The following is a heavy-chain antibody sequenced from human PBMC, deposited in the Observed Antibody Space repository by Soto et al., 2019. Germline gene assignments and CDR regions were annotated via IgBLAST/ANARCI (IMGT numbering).Heavy chain of an antibody. D-gene: IGHD3-9*01. J-gene: IGHJ6*02. V-gene: IGHV3-48*01. CDR2: ISSSSSTR. CDR3: ARDRSYYDILNGEYYSYYGMDV. CDR1: GFTFSSYS. Sequence: PGGSLRLSCAASGFTFSSYSMNWVRQAPGKGLEWVSYISSSSSTRDYADSVKGRFTISRDNAKNSRYLQRNSLRAEDTAVYYCARDRSYYDILNGEYYSYYGMDVWGQGTTVNVSS.